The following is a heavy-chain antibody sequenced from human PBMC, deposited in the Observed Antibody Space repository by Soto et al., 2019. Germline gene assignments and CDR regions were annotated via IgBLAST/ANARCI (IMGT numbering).Heavy chain of an antibody. CDR3: ARAGTGWYWFDP. D-gene: IGHD6-19*01. V-gene: IGHV3-74*01. CDR2: INYDGSTT. CDR1: GFTFCSYW. Sequence: EVQLVESGGGLVQPGGSLRLSCAASGFTFCSYWMHWVRQAPGKGLVWVSRINYDGSTTSYADSVKGRFTISRDNARNTLYLQMNRLRAEDTAVYYRARAGTGWYWFDPWGQGTLVTVSS. J-gene: IGHJ5*02.